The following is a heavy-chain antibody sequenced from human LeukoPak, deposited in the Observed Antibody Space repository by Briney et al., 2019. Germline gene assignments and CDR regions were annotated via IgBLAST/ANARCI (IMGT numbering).Heavy chain of an antibody. J-gene: IGHJ6*03. V-gene: IGHV3-30*02. Sequence: GGSLRLSCAASGFSFSNYGMHWVRQAPGKGPEWVAFIRFDGSDRYYADSVKGRFTISRDNSKNTLYLQMNSLRAEDTAVYYCAKGQDNYYYYYMDVWGKGTTVTISS. CDR1: GFSFSNYG. CDR3: AKGQDNYYYYYMDV. D-gene: IGHD2-15*01. CDR2: IRFDGSDR.